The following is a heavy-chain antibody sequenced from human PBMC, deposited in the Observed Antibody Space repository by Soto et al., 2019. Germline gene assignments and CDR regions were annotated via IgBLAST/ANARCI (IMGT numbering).Heavy chain of an antibody. V-gene: IGHV1-18*01. CDR1: DYTFANYV. CDR2: ISGYNGNT. Sequence: QVQLVQSGGEVKKPGASVKVSCKASDYTFANYVISWVRQAPGQGHEWMGWISGYNGNTNYAQKFQGRLTMTTDTSTSTAYMELRSLGSDDTAVYYCARDCNGGRCYPMYWGQGTLVTVSS. D-gene: IGHD2-15*01. J-gene: IGHJ1*01. CDR3: ARDCNGGRCYPMY.